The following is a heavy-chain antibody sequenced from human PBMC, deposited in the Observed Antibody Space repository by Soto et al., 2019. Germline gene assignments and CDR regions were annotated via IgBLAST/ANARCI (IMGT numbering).Heavy chain of an antibody. V-gene: IGHV3-66*01. CDR3: ARDYYGSGLYYMGV. Sequence: GGSLRLSCAASGFTVSSNYMSWVRQAPGKGLEWVSVIYSGGSTYYADSVKGRFTISRDNSKNTLYLQMNSLRAEDTAVYYCARDYYGSGLYYMGVWGKGTTVTVSS. D-gene: IGHD3-10*01. CDR1: GFTVSSNY. J-gene: IGHJ6*03. CDR2: IYSGGST.